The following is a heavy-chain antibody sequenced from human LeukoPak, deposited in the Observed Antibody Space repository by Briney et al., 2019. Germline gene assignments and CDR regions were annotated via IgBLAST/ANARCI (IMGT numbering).Heavy chain of an antibody. Sequence: ASVKVSCKASGYTFTSYGISWVRQAPGQGLEWMGWISAYNGNTNYAQKLQGRVTMTTDTSTSTAYMELRSLRSDDTAVYYCARDPDHRIPIVVVQAAILRYMDVWGKGTTVTVSS. D-gene: IGHD2-2*01. J-gene: IGHJ6*03. CDR1: GYTFTSYG. CDR2: ISAYNGNT. V-gene: IGHV1-18*01. CDR3: ARDPDHRIPIVVVQAAILRYMDV.